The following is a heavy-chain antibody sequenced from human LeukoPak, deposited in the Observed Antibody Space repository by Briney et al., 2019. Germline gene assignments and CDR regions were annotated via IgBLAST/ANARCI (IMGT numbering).Heavy chain of an antibody. Sequence: VASVKVSCKASGYTFTSYAMHWVRQAAGQRLEWMGYINAGNGNTKYSQKFQGRVIITRDTSASTAYMELSSLRSEDTAVYYCAREGHDSISWYWDYWGQGTLVTVSS. V-gene: IGHV1-3*01. CDR2: INAGNGNT. CDR1: GYTFTSYA. J-gene: IGHJ4*02. CDR3: AREGHDSISWYWDY. D-gene: IGHD6-13*01.